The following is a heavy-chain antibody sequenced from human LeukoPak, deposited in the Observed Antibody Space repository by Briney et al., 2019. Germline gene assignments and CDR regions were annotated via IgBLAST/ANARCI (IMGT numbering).Heavy chain of an antibody. D-gene: IGHD6-6*01. CDR1: GGSTSTYY. CDR2: IYHSGST. V-gene: IGHV4-59*01. CDR3: ARGGAARLHFQN. Sequence: SETLSLTCTVSGGSTSTYYWNWIRQPPGKGLEWIGYIYHSGSTNYNPSLQSRVTISVDTSKNQFSLNLNSVTAADTAVYYCARGGAARLHFQNWGQGTLVTVSS. J-gene: IGHJ1*01.